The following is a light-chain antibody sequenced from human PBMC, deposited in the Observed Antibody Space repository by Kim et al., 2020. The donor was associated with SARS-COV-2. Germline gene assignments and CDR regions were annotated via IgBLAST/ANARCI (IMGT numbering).Light chain of an antibody. CDR1: QSVASS. J-gene: IGKJ4*01. Sequence: LSPGERATLSCRASQSVASSLAWYQQKPGQAPRLLIYGASNRATGIPARFSGSGSGTDFTLTISSLEPEDFAVYYCQQRSNWPLTFGGGTKVDIK. CDR2: GAS. CDR3: QQRSNWPLT. V-gene: IGKV3-11*01.